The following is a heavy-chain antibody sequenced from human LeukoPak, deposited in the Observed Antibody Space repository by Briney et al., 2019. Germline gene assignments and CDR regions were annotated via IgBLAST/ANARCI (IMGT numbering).Heavy chain of an antibody. CDR3: ARKALSGYDWAVPGYYYMDV. CDR2: ISSSSTI. D-gene: IGHD5-12*01. Sequence: PGGSLRLSCAASGFTFSSYSMNWVRQAPGKGLEWVSYISSSSTIYYADSVKGRFTISRDNAKNSLYLQMNSLRAEDTAVYYCARKALSGYDWAVPGYYYMDVWGKGTTVTVSS. V-gene: IGHV3-48*01. J-gene: IGHJ6*03. CDR1: GFTFSSYS.